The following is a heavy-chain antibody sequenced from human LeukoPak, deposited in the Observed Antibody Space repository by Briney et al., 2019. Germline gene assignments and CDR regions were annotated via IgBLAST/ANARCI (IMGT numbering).Heavy chain of an antibody. D-gene: IGHD6-6*01. CDR3: ARRPTHYYGMDV. J-gene: IGHJ6*02. V-gene: IGHV1-8*03. CDR2: MNPNSGNT. Sequence: ASVKVSCKASGYTFTSYDINWVRQATGQGLEWMGWMNPNSGNTGYAQKFQGRVTITRNTSISTAYIELSSLRSEDTAVYYCARRPTHYYGMDVWGQGTTVTVSS. CDR1: GYTFTSYD.